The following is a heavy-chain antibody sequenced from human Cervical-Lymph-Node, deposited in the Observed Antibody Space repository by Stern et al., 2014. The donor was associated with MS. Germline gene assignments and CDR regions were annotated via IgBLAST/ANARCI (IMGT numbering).Heavy chain of an antibody. CDR3: SREPRLTDY. J-gene: IGHJ4*02. V-gene: IGHV3-11*01. CDR2: ISGSGSSV. D-gene: IGHD2-21*01. Sequence: QMFGAGVALVKPGGSLRLSCVASGFTFSDHYMSWIRQAPGKVLEWVSYISGSGSSVTYADSVKGRFTISRDNAKDSLYLQMNSLRAEDTAVYYCSREPRLTDYWGQGTLVSVSS. CDR1: GFTFSDHY.